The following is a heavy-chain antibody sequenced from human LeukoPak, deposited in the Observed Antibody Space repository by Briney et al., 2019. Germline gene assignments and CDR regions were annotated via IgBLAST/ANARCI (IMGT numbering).Heavy chain of an antibody. CDR2: ISYDGSNK. D-gene: IGHD4-17*01. V-gene: IGHV3-30*04. CDR1: GFTFSSYA. Sequence: GRSLRLSCAASGFTFSSYAMHWVRQAPGKGLEWVAVISYDGSNKYYADSVKGRFTISRDNSKNTLYLQMNSLRAEDTAVYYCAKGDYGDYRTPDYWGQGTLVTVSS. CDR3: AKGDYGDYRTPDY. J-gene: IGHJ4*02.